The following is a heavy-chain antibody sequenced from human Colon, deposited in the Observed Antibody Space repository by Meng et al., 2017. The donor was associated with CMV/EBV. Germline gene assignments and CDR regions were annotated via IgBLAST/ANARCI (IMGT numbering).Heavy chain of an antibody. J-gene: IGHJ5*02. CDR2: ISDSGYT. Sequence: GGSLRLSCAVSGFAFSDYAMTWVRQAPGKGLEWVSFISDSGYTIYGDPVRGRFTISRDNSKKTVFLQMNSLRADDTGTYYCAKIRKGGYCSGGSCFDNWGQGTQVTVSS. D-gene: IGHD2-15*01. CDR1: GFAFSDYA. V-gene: IGHV3-23*01. CDR3: AKIRKGGYCSGGSCFDN.